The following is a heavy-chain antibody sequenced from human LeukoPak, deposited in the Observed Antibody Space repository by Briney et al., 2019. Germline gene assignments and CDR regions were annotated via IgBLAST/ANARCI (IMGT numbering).Heavy chain of an antibody. J-gene: IGHJ3*02. CDR2: ILNDGSQE. CDR1: GFTFSSYG. D-gene: IGHD3-16*01. V-gene: IGHV3-33*01. CDR3: ARDDALGDNALDI. Sequence: PGGSLRLSCAASGFTFSSYGMHCVRQAPGKGLEWVAVILNDGSQEKYADSVKGRVTISRDNSKNTLFLQMNSLRAEDTAVYYCARDDALGDNALDIWGQGTMVTVSS.